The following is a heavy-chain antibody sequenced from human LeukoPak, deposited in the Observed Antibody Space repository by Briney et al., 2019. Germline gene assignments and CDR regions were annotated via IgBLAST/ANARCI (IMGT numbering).Heavy chain of an antibody. D-gene: IGHD1-26*01. J-gene: IGHJ1*01. CDR2: ISGSGGSK. Sequence: PGGSLRLSCAASGFTFSSYAMSWVRQAPGKGLEWVSAISGSGGSKYYADSVKGRFTISRDNSKNTLYLQMNSLRAEDTAVYYCAKDPRYSGSYGYFQHWGQGTLVTVSS. CDR3: AKDPRYSGSYGYFQH. V-gene: IGHV3-23*01. CDR1: GFTFSSYA.